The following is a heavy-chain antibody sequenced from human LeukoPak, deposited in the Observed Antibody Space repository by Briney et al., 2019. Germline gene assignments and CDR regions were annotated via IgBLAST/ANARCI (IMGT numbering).Heavy chain of an antibody. CDR3: AKERNDCSGGSCHYLDAFDI. CDR1: GFTFSSYG. D-gene: IGHD2-15*01. CDR2: IWYDGSNK. J-gene: IGHJ3*02. V-gene: IGHV3-33*06. Sequence: GGSLRLSCAASGFTFSSYGMHWVRQAPGKGLEWVAVIWYDGSNKYYADSVKGRFTISRDNSKNTLYLQMNSLRAEDTAVSYCAKERNDCSGGSCHYLDAFDIWGQGTMVTVSS.